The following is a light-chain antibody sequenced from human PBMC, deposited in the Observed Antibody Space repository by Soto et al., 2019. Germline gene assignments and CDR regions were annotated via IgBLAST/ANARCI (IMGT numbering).Light chain of an antibody. V-gene: IGKV1-12*01. J-gene: IGKJ4*01. CDR1: QGINNW. CDR3: QQANSFPHT. CDR2: ATS. Sequence: DIRMTQSPSSVSASIGVRVTITCRASQGINNWLAWYQQTPGKAPNLLIHATSTLQSGVPSRFSGSGSGTEFTLTISSLQPEDFSTAYCQQANSFPHTVGGGTKVEIK.